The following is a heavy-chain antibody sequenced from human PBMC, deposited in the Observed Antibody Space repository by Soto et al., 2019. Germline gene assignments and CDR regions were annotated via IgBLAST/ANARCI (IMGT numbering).Heavy chain of an antibody. Sequence: ASVKVSCKASGYTFTSYDINWVRQATGQGLEWMGWMNPNSGNTGYAQKFQGRVTMTRNTSISTAYMELSSLRSEDTAVYYCASIVATIPYYYCGMDVWGQGTTVTVSS. CDR3: ASIVATIPYYYCGMDV. V-gene: IGHV1-8*01. D-gene: IGHD5-12*01. CDR2: MNPNSGNT. J-gene: IGHJ6*02. CDR1: GYTFTSYD.